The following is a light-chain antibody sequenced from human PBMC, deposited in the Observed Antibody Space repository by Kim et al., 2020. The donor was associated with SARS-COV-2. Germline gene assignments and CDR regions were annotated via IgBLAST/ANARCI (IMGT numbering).Light chain of an antibody. J-gene: IGKJ4*01. CDR3: QQYKDWPPLT. V-gene: IGKV3-15*01. CDR1: QSVSSN. CDR2: GAS. Sequence: EIVMTQSPATLSVSPGERAALSCRASQSVSSNLAWYQQKSGQAPRLLIYGASIRATGIPARFSGSGSGTEFTLTISSLQSEDFAVYYCQQYKDWPPLTFGGGTKVEMK.